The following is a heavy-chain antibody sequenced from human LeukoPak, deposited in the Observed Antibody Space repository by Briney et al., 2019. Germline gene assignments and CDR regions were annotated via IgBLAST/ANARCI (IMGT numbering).Heavy chain of an antibody. CDR1: GYTFTGYY. Sequence: ASVKVSCKTSGYTFTGYYMHWVRQAPGQGLEWMGIISPSGGSTTYAQKFQGRVTMTRDTSTSTVYMELSSLRSDDTAVYYCAGVTCPGGDCYYYYGLDVWGQGTTVTVSS. CDR2: ISPSGGST. V-gene: IGHV1-46*01. D-gene: IGHD2-21*01. J-gene: IGHJ6*02. CDR3: AGVTCPGGDCYYYYGLDV.